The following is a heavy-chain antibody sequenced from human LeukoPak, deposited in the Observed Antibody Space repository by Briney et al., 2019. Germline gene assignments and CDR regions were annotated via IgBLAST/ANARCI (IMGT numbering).Heavy chain of an antibody. CDR2: INPNSGGT. Sequence: ASVKVSCKASGYTFTSYYMHWVRQAPGQGLEWMGWINPNSGGTNYAQKFQGRVTMTRDTSISTAYMELSRLRSDDTAVYYCARDRRSSSWTLQHWGQGTLVTVSS. CDR1: GYTFTSYY. V-gene: IGHV1-2*02. CDR3: ARDRRSSSWTLQH. J-gene: IGHJ1*01. D-gene: IGHD6-13*01.